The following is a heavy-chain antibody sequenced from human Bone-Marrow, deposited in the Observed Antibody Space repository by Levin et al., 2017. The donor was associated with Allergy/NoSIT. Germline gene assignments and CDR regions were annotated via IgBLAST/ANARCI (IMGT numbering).Heavy chain of an antibody. J-gene: IGHJ4*02. CDR3: ARTVFEEHISDWYAIDY. CDR1: GFSLTTSGMS. D-gene: IGHD6-13*01. CDR2: IDWEDDK. V-gene: IGHV2-70*11. Sequence: ESGPTLVKPTQTLTLTCTLSGFSLTTSGMSVTWIRQPPGKALEYLARIDWEDDKYYSTPLKTRLTISKDTSKNQVVLTLTNMDHVDTANYYCARTVFEEHISDWYAIDYWGQGILVTVSS.